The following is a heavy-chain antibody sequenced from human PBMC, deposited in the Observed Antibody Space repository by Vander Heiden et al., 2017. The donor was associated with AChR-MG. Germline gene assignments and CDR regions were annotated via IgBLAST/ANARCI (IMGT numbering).Heavy chain of an antibody. CDR1: GYTFTAYN. D-gene: IGHD2-8*02. V-gene: IGHV1-2*06. CDR2: INPNSGCT. J-gene: IGHJ4*02. CDR3: AKVDCTGVTCNSVALDF. Sequence: QVQLVQSGAAVEKPGASVKVSCKASGYTFTAYNIYWVRQAPGQGLEWLGRINPNSGCTDFAQKFRGRVTMTRDTSISTAYMQLARLTSDDTAVYYCAKVDCTGVTCNSVALDFWGQGTLVTVSS.